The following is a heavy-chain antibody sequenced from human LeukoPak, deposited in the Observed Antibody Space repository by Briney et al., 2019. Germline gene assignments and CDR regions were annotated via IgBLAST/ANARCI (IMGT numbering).Heavy chain of an antibody. D-gene: IGHD3-3*01. CDR1: GGSISSNNW. CDR3: ARRGRITVFGVVPDYMDV. V-gene: IGHV4-4*02. Sequence: SETLSLTCAVSGGSISSNNWWIWVRQSPEKGLEWIGEIYHDGSTNYNPSLKSRVTISMDKSKNQLSLKLNFVTAADTAVYYYARRGRITVFGVVPDYMDVWGKGTTVTVSS. J-gene: IGHJ6*03. CDR2: IYHDGST.